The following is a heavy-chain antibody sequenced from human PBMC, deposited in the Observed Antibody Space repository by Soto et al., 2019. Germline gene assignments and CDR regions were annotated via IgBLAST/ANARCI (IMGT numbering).Heavy chain of an antibody. V-gene: IGHV1-8*01. J-gene: IGHJ6*03. D-gene: IGHD3-10*01. CDR3: ARVGTSYYYMDV. CDR1: GYTFTSYD. Sequence: ASVKVSCKASGYTFTSYDINWVRQATGQGLEWMGWMNPNSGNTGYAQKFQGRVTMTRNTSISTAYMELSSLRSEDTAVYYCARVGTSYYYMDVWGKGTTVTVSS. CDR2: MNPNSGNT.